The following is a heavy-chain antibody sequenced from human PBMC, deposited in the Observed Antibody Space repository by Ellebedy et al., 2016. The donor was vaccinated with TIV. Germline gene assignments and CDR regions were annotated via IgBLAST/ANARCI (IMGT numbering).Heavy chain of an antibody. CDR2: ISSSSSYI. V-gene: IGHV3-21*04. Sequence: GESLKISCAASGFTFSSYSMNWVRQAPGKGLEWVSSISSSSSYIYYADSVKGRFTISRDNSKNTLYLQMNSLRAEDTAVYYCAKVPWATYYYYYGMDVWGQGTTVTVSS. J-gene: IGHJ6*02. CDR1: GFTFSSYS. CDR3: AKVPWATYYYYYGMDV. D-gene: IGHD7-27*01.